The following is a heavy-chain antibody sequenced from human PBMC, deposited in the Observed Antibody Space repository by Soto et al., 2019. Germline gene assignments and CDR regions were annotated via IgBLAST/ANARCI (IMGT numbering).Heavy chain of an antibody. CDR3: ARYAYTSRYSCYGMDV. Sequence: GGFLRLSCTTSGFSFVDYAMSWFRQAPGKGLEWVGIVRNIAYGETTEYATSVRGRFTVSRDNSKSIAYLQMNSLTSEDTAVYYCARYAYTSRYSCYGMDVWGQGTTVTVSS. J-gene: IGHJ6*02. D-gene: IGHD6-13*01. V-gene: IGHV3-49*03. CDR2: VRNIAYGETT. CDR1: GFSFVDYA.